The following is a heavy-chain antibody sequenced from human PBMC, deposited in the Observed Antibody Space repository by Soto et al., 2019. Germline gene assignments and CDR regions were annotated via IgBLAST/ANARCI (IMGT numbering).Heavy chain of an antibody. Sequence: EVQLVESGGGLVQPGGSLRLSCAASEFTFSTYAMNWVRQAPGKGLEWVSYISSGSHNIRYADSVKGRFTISRDKDKNSLYLQMNSLRAEDTAVYYCARDQSRGQVFYYYMDVWGKGTTVTVSS. D-gene: IGHD3-10*01. CDR1: EFTFSTYA. CDR2: ISSGSHNI. CDR3: ARDQSRGQVFYYYMDV. J-gene: IGHJ6*03. V-gene: IGHV3-48*01.